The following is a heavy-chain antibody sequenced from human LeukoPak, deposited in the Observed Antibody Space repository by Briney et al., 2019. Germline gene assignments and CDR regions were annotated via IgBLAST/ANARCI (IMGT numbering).Heavy chain of an antibody. CDR2: IYYSGST. V-gene: IGHV4-39*07. Sequence: SETLSLTCTVSGGSISSSSYYWGWIRQPPGKGLEWIGSIYYSGSTYYNPSLKSRVTISVDTSKNQFSLKLSSVTAADTAVYYCARWFGELSDFDYWGQGTLVTVSS. D-gene: IGHD3-10*01. J-gene: IGHJ4*02. CDR1: GGSISSSSYY. CDR3: ARWFGELSDFDY.